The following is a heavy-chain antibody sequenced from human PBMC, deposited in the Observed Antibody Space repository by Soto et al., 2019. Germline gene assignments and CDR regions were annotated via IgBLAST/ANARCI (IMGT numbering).Heavy chain of an antibody. CDR2: ISSSSSTI. D-gene: IGHD1-26*01. V-gene: IGHV3-48*01. J-gene: IGHJ5*02. CDR1: GFTCSSYS. Sequence: EVQLVESGGGLVQPGGSLRLSGAASGFTCSSYSMNWVRQAPGKGLEWVSYISSSSSTIYYADSVKGRCTISRDNAKNSLYLPMNSLRADDTAVYYCAIHTERIEEIGWFDPVCQGTLVSVSS. CDR3: AIHTERIEEIGWFDP.